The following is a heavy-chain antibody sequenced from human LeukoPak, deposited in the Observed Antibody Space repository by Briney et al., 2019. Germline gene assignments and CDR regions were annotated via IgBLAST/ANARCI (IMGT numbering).Heavy chain of an antibody. D-gene: IGHD5-12*01. CDR1: GFTFSSYG. CDR3: AKDGGYPRGVHFDY. Sequence: GGSLRLSRAASGFTFSSYGMHWVRQAPGKGLEWVAFIRYDGSNKYYADSVKGRFTISRDNSKNTLYLQMNSLRAEDTAVYYCAKDGGYPRGVHFDYWGQGTLVTVSS. CDR2: IRYDGSNK. J-gene: IGHJ4*02. V-gene: IGHV3-30*02.